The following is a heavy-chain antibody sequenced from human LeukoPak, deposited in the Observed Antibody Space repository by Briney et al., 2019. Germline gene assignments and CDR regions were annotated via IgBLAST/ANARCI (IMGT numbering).Heavy chain of an antibody. D-gene: IGHD2-15*01. V-gene: IGHV3-30*03. CDR1: GFTFSTYA. CDR2: ISSGGSDK. CDR3: ARGGGLQRRYFEY. J-gene: IGHJ4*02. Sequence: GGSLRLSCAASGFTFSTYAVHWVRQAPGKGLEWVAVISSGGSDKYHAGSVKGRFTISRDNSKNTLYLQMDSLRAEDTAVYYCARGGGLQRRYFEYWGQGTLLTVSS.